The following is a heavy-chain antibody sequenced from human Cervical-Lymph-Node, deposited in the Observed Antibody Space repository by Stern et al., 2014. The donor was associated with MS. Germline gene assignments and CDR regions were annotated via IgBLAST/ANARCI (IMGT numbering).Heavy chain of an antibody. D-gene: IGHD6-13*01. J-gene: IGHJ5*02. CDR1: GGSINDYY. CDR3: ARAIWAADRFDP. V-gene: IGHV4-59*01. CDR2: VHDSGAT. Sequence: QVQLQESGPGLVKSSETLSLTCTVSGGSINDYYWNWMRQTPGRGLEWIGHVHDSGATKYSPSLESRVTISLDTSKKEISLKLRSVTAADTAVYYCARAIWAADRFDPWGPGTLVTVSS.